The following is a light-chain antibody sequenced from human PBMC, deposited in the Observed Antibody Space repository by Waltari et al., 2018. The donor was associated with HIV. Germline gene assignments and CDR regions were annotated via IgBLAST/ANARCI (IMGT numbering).Light chain of an antibody. V-gene: IGLV1-47*01. CDR1: NSNIGRNY. CDR3: ASWDDGLSGHV. Sequence: QPVLTQPLSASETPGQSLTIPCSGGNSNIGRNYVFLYQQVPNMAPKLNVYRNDQRPSGVSDRFSGSRSGTSASLVISGLRAEDEAHYYCASWDDGLSGHVFGSGTTVFVL. J-gene: IGLJ1*01. CDR2: RND.